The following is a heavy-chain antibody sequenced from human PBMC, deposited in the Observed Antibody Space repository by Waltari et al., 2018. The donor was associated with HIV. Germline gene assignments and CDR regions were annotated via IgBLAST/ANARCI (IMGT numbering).Heavy chain of an antibody. CDR1: GFSFGSFW. J-gene: IGHJ4*02. CDR3: ARGAGSV. CDR2: IKEDGGER. V-gene: IGHV3-7*01. Sequence: LEESGGGAVQPGESLRLSCAASGFSFGSFWMSWVRQVSGKGLEWVADIKEDGGERNVVDSVKGRFTVSRDNAKNLLILKMDNLKMEDSGIYYCARGAGSVWGQGTLVTVSS.